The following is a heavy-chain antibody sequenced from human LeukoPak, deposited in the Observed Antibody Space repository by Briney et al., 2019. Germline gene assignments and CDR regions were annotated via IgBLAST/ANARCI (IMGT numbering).Heavy chain of an antibody. V-gene: IGHV3-53*01. CDR1: GLTVSSNY. Sequence: GGSLRLSCAASGLTVSSNYMSWVRQAPGKGLEWVSVIYSGGSTYYADSVKGRFTISRDNSKNTLYLQMNSLRAEDTAVYYCARDPHTTGSSPRWGQGTLVTVSS. CDR3: ARDPHTTGSSPR. D-gene: IGHD1-1*01. CDR2: IYSGGST. J-gene: IGHJ4*02.